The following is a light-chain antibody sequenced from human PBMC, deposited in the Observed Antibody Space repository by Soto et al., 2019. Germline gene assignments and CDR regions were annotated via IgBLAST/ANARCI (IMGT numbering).Light chain of an antibody. Sequence: EFVLTQSPGTLSLSPGERATLSCRASQSVSSSYLAWYQQKPGQAPRLLIYGASSRATGIPDRFSGGGSGTEFTLTITSLQSEDFAVYYCQQYENWPYTFGQGTRLEI. CDR2: GAS. CDR1: QSVSSSY. V-gene: IGKV3-20*01. CDR3: QQYENWPYT. J-gene: IGKJ5*01.